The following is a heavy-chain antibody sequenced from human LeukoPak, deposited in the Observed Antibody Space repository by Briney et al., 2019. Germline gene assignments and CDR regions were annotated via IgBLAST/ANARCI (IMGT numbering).Heavy chain of an antibody. CDR2: MYTGGTT. D-gene: IGHD2-21*02. Sequence: GGSLRLSCAASGFTVSGTHMSWVRQAPGKRLEWVSAMYTGGTTYYADPVTGRFTVSRDTPRNTLFLHMDSLRAEDTAVYYCAKDEVTSGGGLASWGQGTLVIVSS. CDR3: AKDEVTSGGGLAS. J-gene: IGHJ5*01. V-gene: IGHV3-53*01. CDR1: GFTVSGTH.